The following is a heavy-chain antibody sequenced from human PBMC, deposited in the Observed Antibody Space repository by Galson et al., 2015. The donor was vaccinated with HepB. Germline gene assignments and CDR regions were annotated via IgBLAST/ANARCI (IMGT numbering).Heavy chain of an antibody. CDR3: ARVYAPAYDFWSGYKNWYFDL. CDR1: GFTFSSHE. J-gene: IGHJ2*01. Sequence: SLRLSCAASGFTFSSHEMNWVRQAPGKGLEWVSYISSSSSYTNYADSVKGRFTISRDNAKNSLYLQMNSLRAEDTAVYYCARVYAPAYDFWSGYKNWYFDLWGRGTLVTVSS. CDR2: ISSSSSYT. V-gene: IGHV3-48*03. D-gene: IGHD3-3*01.